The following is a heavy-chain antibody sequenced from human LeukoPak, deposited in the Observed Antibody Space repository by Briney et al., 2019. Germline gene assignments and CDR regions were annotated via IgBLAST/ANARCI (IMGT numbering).Heavy chain of an antibody. Sequence: GGSLRLSCAASGFTFSNAWMSWVRQAPGKGLEWVSYISSSSSYIYYADSVKGRFTISRDNAKNSLYLQMNSLRAEDTAVYHCARGPSYAFWSGYWLDYWGQGTLVTVSS. CDR2: ISSSSSYI. D-gene: IGHD3-3*01. V-gene: IGHV3-21*01. CDR1: GFTFSNAW. CDR3: ARGPSYAFWSGYWLDY. J-gene: IGHJ4*02.